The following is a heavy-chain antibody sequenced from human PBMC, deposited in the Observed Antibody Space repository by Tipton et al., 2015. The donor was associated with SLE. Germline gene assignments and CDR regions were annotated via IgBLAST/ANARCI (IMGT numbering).Heavy chain of an antibody. CDR1: GGSIRNYY. V-gene: IGHV4-59*12. J-gene: IGHJ4*02. Sequence: TLSLTCTLSGGSIRNYYWSWIRQSPGKGLEWIGSIYFSGSTNYNPSLRSRVSMSVDTSKKQQFSLRLSSVTAADTAVYYCAGATRGGYFDYWGQGTLVTVSS. CDR2: IYFSGST. CDR3: AGATRGGYFDY. D-gene: IGHD2-2*01.